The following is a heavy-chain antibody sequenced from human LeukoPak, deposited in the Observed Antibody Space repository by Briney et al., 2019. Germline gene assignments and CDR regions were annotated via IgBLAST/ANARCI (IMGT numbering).Heavy chain of an antibody. Sequence: VASVKVSCKASGYTFTGYYMHWVRQAPGQGLEWMGWINPNSGGTKYAQKFQGRVTMTRDTSISTAYMELSRLRSDDTAVYYCASGDFWSGYRSASIADWGQGTLVTVSS. CDR3: ASGDFWSGYRSASIAD. V-gene: IGHV1-2*02. CDR2: INPNSGGT. J-gene: IGHJ4*02. CDR1: GYTFTGYY. D-gene: IGHD3-3*01.